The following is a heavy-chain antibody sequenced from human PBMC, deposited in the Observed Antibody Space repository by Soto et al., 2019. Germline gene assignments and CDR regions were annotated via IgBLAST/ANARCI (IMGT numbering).Heavy chain of an antibody. D-gene: IGHD2-2*01. V-gene: IGHV1-69*08. CDR1: GGTFSSYT. Sequence: QVQLVQSGAEVKKPGSSVKVSCKASGGTFSSYTISWVRQAPGQGLEWMGRIIPILGIANYAQKFQGRVTITADKSTSTAYMELSSLRSEDTAVYYCARERGGGYQLLDDYWGQGTLVTVSS. CDR2: IIPILGIA. J-gene: IGHJ4*02. CDR3: ARERGGGYQLLDDY.